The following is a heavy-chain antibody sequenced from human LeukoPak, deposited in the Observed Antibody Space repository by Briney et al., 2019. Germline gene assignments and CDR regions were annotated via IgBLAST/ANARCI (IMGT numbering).Heavy chain of an antibody. Sequence: ASVKVSCKASGGTFSSYAISWVRQAPGQGLEWMGGIIPIFGTANYAQKFQGRVTITTDESTSTAYMELSSLRSEDTAVYYCARVLFGSSSTYGGNWFDPWGQGTLVTVSS. CDR3: ARVLFGSSSTYGGNWFDP. CDR1: GGTFSSYA. V-gene: IGHV1-69*05. CDR2: IIPIFGTA. J-gene: IGHJ5*02. D-gene: IGHD4-23*01.